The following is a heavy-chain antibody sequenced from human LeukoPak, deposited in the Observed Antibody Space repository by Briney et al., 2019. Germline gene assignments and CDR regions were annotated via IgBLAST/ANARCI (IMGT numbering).Heavy chain of an antibody. CDR3: ARERRFCTSTSCYYFFDY. D-gene: IGHD2-2*01. CDR2: ISHNGGST. CDR1: GFTFSDYA. J-gene: IGHJ4*02. V-gene: IGHV3-64*01. Sequence: GASLRLSCAASGFTFSDYAMHWVRQAPGKGLEYVSAISHNGGSTYYAHSVEGRFTISRDNSKNTLYLQLGSLRDEDMAVYYCARERRFCTSTSCYYFFDYWGQGTLVTVSS.